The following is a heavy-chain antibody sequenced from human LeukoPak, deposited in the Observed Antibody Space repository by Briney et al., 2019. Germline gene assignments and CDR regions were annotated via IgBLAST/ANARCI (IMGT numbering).Heavy chain of an antibody. CDR3: ATGGY. Sequence: SGGSLRLSCAASGFTFSSSWMTWVRQAPGKGLEWLAKIKQDGSEKHYVDSVKGRFTISRDNAKNSLYLQMNSLRTDDTAVYYCATGGYWGQGTLVTVSS. V-gene: IGHV3-7*01. CDR1: GFTFSSSW. J-gene: IGHJ4*02. CDR2: IKQDGSEK. D-gene: IGHD1-1*01.